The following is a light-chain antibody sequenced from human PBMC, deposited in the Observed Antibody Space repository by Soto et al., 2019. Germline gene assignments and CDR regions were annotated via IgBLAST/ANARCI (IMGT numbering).Light chain of an antibody. CDR2: DVS. J-gene: IGLJ1*01. CDR1: SSDVGGYNY. CDR3: MSYTSSSTQI. V-gene: IGLV2-14*01. Sequence: QSVLTQPASVSGSPGQSITISCTGTSSDVGGYNYVSWYQQHPGKAPKLMIYDVSNRPSGVSNRFSGSKSGNTASLTISGLEAEDEADYYCMSYTSSSTQIFRPGTKVTVL.